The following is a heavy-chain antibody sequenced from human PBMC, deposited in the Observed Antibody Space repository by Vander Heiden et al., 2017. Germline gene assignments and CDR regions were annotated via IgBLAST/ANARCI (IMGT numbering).Heavy chain of an antibody. D-gene: IGHD2-15*01. V-gene: IGHV3-30*09. J-gene: IGHJ6*02. CDR2: TSNDGTEK. Sequence: VESGCGVVQPGSSLRPSCVASGFRFRTSAMHWVRHFPGKGLEWLSFTSNDGTEKLYAESVKGRFAVSRDNSQHTLFLQLSSLRPDDTAVYFCARDCCCSETRCNYHHGMDVWGQGTTVTVSS. CDR1: GFRFRTSA. CDR3: ARDCCCSETRCNYHHGMDV.